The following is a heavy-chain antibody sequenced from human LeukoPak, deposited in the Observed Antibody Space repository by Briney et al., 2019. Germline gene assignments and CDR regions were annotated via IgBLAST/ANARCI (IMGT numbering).Heavy chain of an antibody. J-gene: IGHJ6*02. D-gene: IGHD6-6*01. Sequence: SVKVSCKASGGTFSSYAISWVRQAPGQGLEWMGRIIPILGIANYAQKFQGRVTITADKSTSTAYMELSSLRSEDTAVYYCARDPENPMYSSSSTYYYYGMDVWGQGTTVTVSS. CDR3: ARDPENPMYSSSSTYYYYGMDV. V-gene: IGHV1-69*04. CDR2: IIPILGIA. CDR1: GGTFSSYA.